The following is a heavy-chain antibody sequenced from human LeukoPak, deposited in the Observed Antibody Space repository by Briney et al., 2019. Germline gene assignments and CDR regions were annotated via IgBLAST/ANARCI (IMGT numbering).Heavy chain of an antibody. V-gene: IGHV3-66*01. D-gene: IGHD3-16*01. CDR2: IYRGGST. J-gene: IGHJ4*02. CDR1: GFTVSSND. CDR3: ARDECRGSYAY. Sequence: GGSLRLSCAASGFTVSSNDMTWVRQAPGRGLEWVSHIYRGGSTLYADSVTGRFSISRNNCRNKLYLQMSSMRAGDTAVYYCARDECRGSYAYWGQGTLVTVSS.